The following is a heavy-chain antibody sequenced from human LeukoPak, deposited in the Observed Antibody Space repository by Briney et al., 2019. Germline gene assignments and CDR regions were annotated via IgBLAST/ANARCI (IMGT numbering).Heavy chain of an antibody. CDR1: GYTFTSYD. J-gene: IGHJ4*02. D-gene: IGHD3-10*01. CDR3: ARGGPGSYSSPYYFDY. CDR2: IIPILGIA. Sequence: SVKVSCKASGYTFTSYDISWVRQAPGQGLEWMGRIIPILGIANYAQKFQGRVTITADKSTSTAYMELSSLRSEDTAVYYCARGGPGSYSSPYYFDYWGQRALVTVSS. V-gene: IGHV1-69*04.